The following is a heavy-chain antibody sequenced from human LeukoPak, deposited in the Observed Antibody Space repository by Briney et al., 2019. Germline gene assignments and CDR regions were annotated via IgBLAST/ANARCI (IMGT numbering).Heavy chain of an antibody. V-gene: IGHV1-2*02. Sequence: ASVNVSCKASGYTFTGYYMHWVRQAPGQELEGMGWINPNSGGTNYAQKFQGRVTMTRDTSISTAYMELSRLRSDHTAVYYCARDPAYSYGLNDAFDIWGQGTMVTVSS. J-gene: IGHJ3*02. CDR3: ARDPAYSYGLNDAFDI. CDR2: INPNSGGT. CDR1: GYTFTGYY. D-gene: IGHD5-18*01.